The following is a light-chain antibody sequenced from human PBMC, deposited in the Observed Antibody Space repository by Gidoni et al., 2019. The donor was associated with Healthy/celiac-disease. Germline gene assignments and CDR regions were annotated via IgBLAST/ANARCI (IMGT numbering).Light chain of an antibody. CDR3: QQYNNWPPWT. CDR1: QSVSSS. V-gene: IGKV3-15*01. J-gene: IGKJ1*01. Sequence: EIVMTQSPATLSVSPGEKATLSCRASQSVSSSLTWYQQKPGPAPRLLIYGASTRATGIPARFSGSGSGTEFTLTISSLQSEDFAVYYCQQYNNWPPWTFGQGTKVEIK. CDR2: GAS.